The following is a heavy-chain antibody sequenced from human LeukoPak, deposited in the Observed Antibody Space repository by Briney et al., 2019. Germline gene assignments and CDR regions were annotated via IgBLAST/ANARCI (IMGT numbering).Heavy chain of an antibody. Sequence: ASVKVSCKASGYTFTSYDINWVRQATGQGLEWMGWMNPNSGNTGYAQKFQGRVTMTRDTSISTAYMELSRLRSDDTAVYYCARRLLWFGELVPPHYYGMDVWGQGTTVTVSS. D-gene: IGHD3-10*01. J-gene: IGHJ6*02. V-gene: IGHV1-8*01. CDR3: ARRLLWFGELVPPHYYGMDV. CDR2: MNPNSGNT. CDR1: GYTFTSYD.